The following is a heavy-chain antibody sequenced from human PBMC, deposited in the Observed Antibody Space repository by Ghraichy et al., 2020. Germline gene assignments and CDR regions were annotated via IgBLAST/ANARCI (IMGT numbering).Heavy chain of an antibody. V-gene: IGHV3-21*01. Sequence: GALRLSCAASGFTFSSYSMNWVRQAPGKGLEWVSSISSSSSYIYYADSVKGRFTISRDNAKNSLYLQMNSLRAEDTAVYYCARDAPVPIVVVPAAQSYYGMDVWGQGTTVTVSS. CDR1: GFTFSSYS. CDR3: ARDAPVPIVVVPAAQSYYGMDV. CDR2: ISSSSSYI. D-gene: IGHD2-2*01. J-gene: IGHJ6*02.